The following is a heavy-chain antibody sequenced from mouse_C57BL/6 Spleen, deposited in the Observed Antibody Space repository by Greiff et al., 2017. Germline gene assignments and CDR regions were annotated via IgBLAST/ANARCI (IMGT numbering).Heavy chain of an antibody. Sequence: VQLEESGGGLVKPGGSLKLSCAASGFTFSDYGMHWVRQAPEKGLEWVAYISSGSSTIYYADTVKGRFTISRDNAKNTLFLQMTSLRSEDTAMYYCATSSGHFDYWGQGTTLTVSS. D-gene: IGHD3-2*02. CDR2: ISSGSSTI. CDR1: GFTFSDYG. J-gene: IGHJ2*01. CDR3: ATSSGHFDY. V-gene: IGHV5-17*01.